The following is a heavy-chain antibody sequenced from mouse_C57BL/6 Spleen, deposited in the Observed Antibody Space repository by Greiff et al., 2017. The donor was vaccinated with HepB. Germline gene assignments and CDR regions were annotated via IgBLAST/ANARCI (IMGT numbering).Heavy chain of an antibody. V-gene: IGHV1-7*01. J-gene: IGHJ3*01. D-gene: IGHD3-2*02. CDR2: INPSSGYT. CDR3: ASGCSSGSAWFAY. CDR1: GYTFTSYW. Sequence: VQLQQSGAELAKPGASVKLSCKASGYTFTSYWMHWVKQRPGQGLEWIGYINPSSGYTKYNQKFKDKATLTADKSSSTAYMQLSSLTYEDSAVYYCASGCSSGSAWFAYWGQGTLVPVSA.